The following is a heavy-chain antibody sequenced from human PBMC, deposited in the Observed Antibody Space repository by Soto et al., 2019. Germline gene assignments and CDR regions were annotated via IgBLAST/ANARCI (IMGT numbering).Heavy chain of an antibody. CDR3: AKVHCSGGSCYLYYYYGMDV. Sequence: GGSLRLSCAASGFTFSGYAMSWVRQAPGKGLEWVSAISGSGGSTYYADSVKGRFTISRDNSKNTLYLQMNSLRAEDTAVYYCAKVHCSGGSCYLYYYYGMDVWGQGTTVTVSS. J-gene: IGHJ6*02. CDR2: ISGSGGST. D-gene: IGHD2-15*01. CDR1: GFTFSGYA. V-gene: IGHV3-23*01.